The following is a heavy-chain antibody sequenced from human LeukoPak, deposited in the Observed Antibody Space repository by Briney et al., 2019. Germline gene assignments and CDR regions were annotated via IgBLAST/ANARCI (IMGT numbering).Heavy chain of an antibody. J-gene: IGHJ4*02. CDR2: INPSGGST. V-gene: IGHV1-46*01. CDR1: GYTFTCYF. D-gene: IGHD5/OR15-5a*01. CDR3: ARDPEGSVCYFDY. Sequence: GASVKVSCKASGYTFTCYFMHWLRQAPGQGLEWMGIINPSGGSTSYAQKFQGRVTMTRDTSTSMVYMELTSLRSEDTAVYYCARDPEGSVCYFDYWGQGTLVTVSS.